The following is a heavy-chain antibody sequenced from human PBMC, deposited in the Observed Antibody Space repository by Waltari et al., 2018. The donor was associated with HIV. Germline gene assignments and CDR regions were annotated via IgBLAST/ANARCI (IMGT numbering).Heavy chain of an antibody. Sequence: QVQLVESGGGVVQPGTSLTLPCAVSGFTVSKFAIHWVRQSPGKGLEWLAVFWSDGVEISYADSVKGRFTISKDSSQKTLYLHLTSLRAEDTALYYCARGYSSSRWIPLYHWGRGTQVTVSS. J-gene: IGHJ4*02. CDR2: FWSDGVEI. V-gene: IGHV3-33*01. D-gene: IGHD6-6*01. CDR3: ARGYSSSRWIPLYH. CDR1: GFTVSKFA.